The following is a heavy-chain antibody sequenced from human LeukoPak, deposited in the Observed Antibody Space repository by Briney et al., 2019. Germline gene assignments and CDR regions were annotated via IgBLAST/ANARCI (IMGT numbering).Heavy chain of an antibody. J-gene: IGHJ4*02. CDR2: ISSGSTTT. CDR3: VRDLYYDSVS. CDR1: GSTFNTDA. V-gene: IGHV3-48*03. Sequence: RSGGSLRLSCAASGSTFNTDAMTWVRQAPGHRLEWISYISSGSTTTYYADSVRGRFTVSRDNTKKSLYLRMNSLRAEDTAIYYCVRDLYYDSVSWGQGTLVTVSS. D-gene: IGHD3-22*01.